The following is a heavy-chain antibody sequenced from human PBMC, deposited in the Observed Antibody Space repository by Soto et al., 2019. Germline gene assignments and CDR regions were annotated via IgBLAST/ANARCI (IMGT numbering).Heavy chain of an antibody. D-gene: IGHD4-17*01. J-gene: IGHJ4*02. CDR1: GYTFTSYY. CDR2: INPSGGST. V-gene: IGHV1-46*03. CDR3: ASDQAAGDYGIMV. Sequence: ASVKVSYKASGYTFTSYYMHWVRQAPGQGLEWMGIINPSGGSTSYAQKFQGRVTMTRDTSTSTVYMELSSLRSEDTAVYYCASDQAAGDYGIMVWGQGTLLTVSS.